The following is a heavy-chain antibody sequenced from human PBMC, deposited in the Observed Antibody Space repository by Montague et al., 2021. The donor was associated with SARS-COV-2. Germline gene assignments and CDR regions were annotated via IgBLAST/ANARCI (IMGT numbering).Heavy chain of an antibody. V-gene: IGHV4-39*07. D-gene: IGHD6-19*01. CDR3: AGDRGCFWHFDL. CDR1: GVSISRSVYY. CDR2: IYYSGTT. Sequence: SETLSLTCSVSGVSISRSVYYWGWIRQPPGKGLEWIGSIYYSGTTYYSPSLKSRVTISVDTSKSQMSLRLNSVTAADTAVYYCAGDRGCFWHFDLWGRGTLVTVSS. J-gene: IGHJ2*01.